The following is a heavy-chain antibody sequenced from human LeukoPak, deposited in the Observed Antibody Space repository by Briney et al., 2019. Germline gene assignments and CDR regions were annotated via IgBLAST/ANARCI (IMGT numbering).Heavy chain of an antibody. CDR3: AREPRLLGAYYFDY. D-gene: IGHD4/OR15-4a*01. Sequence: PGGSLRLSCAASGFTFSSYSMSWIRQAPGKGLEWVSYISSSGSTIYYADSVKGRFTISRDNAKNSLYLQMNSLRAEDTAVYYCAREPRLLGAYYFDYWGQGTLVTVSS. CDR2: ISSSGSTI. CDR1: GFTFSSYS. J-gene: IGHJ4*02. V-gene: IGHV3-48*04.